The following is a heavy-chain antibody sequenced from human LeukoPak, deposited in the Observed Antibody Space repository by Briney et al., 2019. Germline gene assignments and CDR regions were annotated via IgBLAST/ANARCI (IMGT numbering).Heavy chain of an antibody. V-gene: IGHV4-4*07. CDR2: IYTSGST. J-gene: IGHJ6*02. CDR3: ARHGSGSYYYYYYGMDV. CDR1: GGSISSYY. Sequence: SETLSLTCTVSGGSISSYYWNWIRQPAGKGLEWIGRIYTSGSTNYNPSLKSRVTMSVDTSKNHFSLKLSSVTAADTAVYYCARHGSGSYYYYYYGMDVWGQGTTVTVSS. D-gene: IGHD1-26*01.